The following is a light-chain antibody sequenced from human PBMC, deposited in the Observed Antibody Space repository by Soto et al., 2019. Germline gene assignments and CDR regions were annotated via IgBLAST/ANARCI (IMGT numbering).Light chain of an antibody. CDR2: GAS. CDR1: QSVSSSY. Sequence: IVLTQSPGTLSLSPGERATLSCRASQSVSSSYLAWYQQKPGQAPRLLIYGASSRATGIPDRFSGSGSGTDFTLNICRLEPEDFAVYYCQQYGRSPGWTFGQGTKVEIK. V-gene: IGKV3-20*01. J-gene: IGKJ1*01. CDR3: QQYGRSPGWT.